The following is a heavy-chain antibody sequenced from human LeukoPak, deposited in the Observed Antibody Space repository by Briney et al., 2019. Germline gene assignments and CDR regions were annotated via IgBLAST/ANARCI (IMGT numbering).Heavy chain of an antibody. J-gene: IGHJ6*03. Sequence: SVKVSCKASGGTFGSYAISWVRQAPGQGLEWMGGIIPIFGTANYAQKFQGRVTITTDESTSTAYMELSSLRSEDTAVYYCARADSSRGLYYYYMDVWGKGTTVTVSS. CDR2: IIPIFGTA. CDR3: ARADSSRGLYYYYMDV. CDR1: GGTFGSYA. V-gene: IGHV1-69*05. D-gene: IGHD6-13*01.